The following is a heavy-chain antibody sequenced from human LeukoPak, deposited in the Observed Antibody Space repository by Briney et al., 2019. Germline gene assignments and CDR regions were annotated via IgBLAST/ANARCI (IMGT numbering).Heavy chain of an antibody. Sequence: GASVTVSCKASGYSFTNYGISWVRQAPGQGLEWMGWISPYNDNANYAQKLQGRVTMTTDTSTTTVYMEVRSLRSDDTAVYYCVRDLDTTMAARYLFESWGQGTLVTVSS. D-gene: IGHD5-18*01. CDR3: VRDLDTTMAARYLFES. J-gene: IGHJ4*02. CDR1: GYSFTNYG. V-gene: IGHV1-18*01. CDR2: ISPYNDNA.